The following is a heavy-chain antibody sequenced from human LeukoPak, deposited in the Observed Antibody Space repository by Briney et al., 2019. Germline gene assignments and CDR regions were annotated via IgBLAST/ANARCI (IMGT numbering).Heavy chain of an antibody. Sequence: GGSLRLSCAASGFTFSSYGMHWVRQAPGTGLDWVAVISYDGSNKFYADSVKGRFTISRDNSKNTLYLQMNSLRAEDTAVYYCAKDPSLITMVRGVLKLSYYFDSWGQGTLVTVSS. D-gene: IGHD3-10*01. V-gene: IGHV3-30*18. J-gene: IGHJ4*02. CDR1: GFTFSSYG. CDR2: ISYDGSNK. CDR3: AKDPSLITMVRGVLKLSYYFDS.